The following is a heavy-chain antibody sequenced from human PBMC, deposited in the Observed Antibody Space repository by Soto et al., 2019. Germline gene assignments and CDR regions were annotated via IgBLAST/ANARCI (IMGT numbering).Heavy chain of an antibody. D-gene: IGHD1-26*01. J-gene: IGHJ4*02. CDR3: ARDKSGSYSIDY. V-gene: IGHV3-48*04. CDR1: GFTFNKYT. Sequence: EVQLVESGGGLVQSGGSLRLTCAASGFTFNKYTMNWVRQAPGKGLEWLSYISGGGGTMFYVDSVKGRVTISRDNSKNSLYLQMDSLRAEDTAVYYCARDKSGSYSIDYWGQGTLVTVSS. CDR2: ISGGGGTM.